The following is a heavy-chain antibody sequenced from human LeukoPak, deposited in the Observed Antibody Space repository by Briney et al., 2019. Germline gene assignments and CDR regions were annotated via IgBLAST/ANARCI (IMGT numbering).Heavy chain of an antibody. V-gene: IGHV4-39*01. CDR1: GGSISSATSY. J-gene: IGHJ4*02. CDR3: ARHGSTDYFDY. D-gene: IGHD2-2*03. CDR2: IYYSGST. Sequence: SETLSLTCAVSGGSISSATSYWGWIRQPPGKGLEWLGRIYYSGSTFYNPSLKSRVTISVDASKNQFSLRLSSVTAADTAVYYCARHGSTDYFDYWGQGTLVTVSS.